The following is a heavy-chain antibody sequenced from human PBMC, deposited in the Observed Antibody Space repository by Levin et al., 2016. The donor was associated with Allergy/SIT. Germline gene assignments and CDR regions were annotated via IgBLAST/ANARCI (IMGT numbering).Heavy chain of an antibody. Sequence: ASVKVSCKASGYTFTSYGISWVRQAPGQGLEWMGWINAYNGYTNYVQKVQGRVTMTTDTSTSTVYMELRSLRSDDTAVYYCARDRIRIVGAIPYYYYGVDVWGQGTTVTVSS. CDR3: ARDRIRIVGAIPYYYYGVDV. CDR2: INAYNGYT. J-gene: IGHJ6*02. D-gene: IGHD1-26*01. CDR1: GYTFTSYG. V-gene: IGHV1-18*01.